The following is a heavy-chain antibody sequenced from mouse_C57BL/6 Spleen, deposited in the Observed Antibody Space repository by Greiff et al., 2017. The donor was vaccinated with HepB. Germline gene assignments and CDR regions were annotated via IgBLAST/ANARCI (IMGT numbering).Heavy chain of an antibody. CDR2: FHPYNDDT. J-gene: IGHJ2*01. Sequence: QVHVKQSGAELVKPGASVKMSSKASGYTFTTYPIEWMKQNHGKSLEWIGNFHPYNDDTKYNEKFKGKATLTVEKSSSTVYLELSRLTSDDSAVYYCARVRDDLYYFDYWGQGTTLTVSS. V-gene: IGHV1-47*01. D-gene: IGHD2-4*01. CDR1: GYTFTTYP. CDR3: ARVRDDLYYFDY.